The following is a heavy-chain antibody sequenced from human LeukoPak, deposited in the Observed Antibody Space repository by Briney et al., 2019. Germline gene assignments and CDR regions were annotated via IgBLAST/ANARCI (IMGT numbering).Heavy chain of an antibody. V-gene: IGHV4-39*01. CDR3: ARHEGGNSNYFVVMGATLSRAFDY. Sequence: PSETLSLTCTVSGVSISSNSYYWGWLRQRTGKGLEWTGSSYYSGSTYYDSSLNGRGTISEDTSKNQFSLKLSCVTAADTAVYYCARHEGGNSNYFVVMGATLSRAFDYWGQGTLVTVSS. CDR1: GVSISSNSYY. J-gene: IGHJ4*02. CDR2: SYYSGST. D-gene: IGHD4-11*01.